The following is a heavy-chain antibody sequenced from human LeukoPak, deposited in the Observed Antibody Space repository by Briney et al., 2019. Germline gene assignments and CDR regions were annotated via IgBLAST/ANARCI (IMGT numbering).Heavy chain of an antibody. CDR2: IIPIFGTA. CDR3: ARHGAAAVLLFDY. D-gene: IGHD6-13*01. Sequence: GSSVKVSCKASGGTFSSYAISWVRQAPGQGLEWMGGIIPIFGTANYAQKFRGRVTITADESTSTAYMELSSLRSEDTAVYYCARHGAAAVLLFDYWGQGTLVTVSS. V-gene: IGHV1-69*01. CDR1: GGTFSSYA. J-gene: IGHJ4*02.